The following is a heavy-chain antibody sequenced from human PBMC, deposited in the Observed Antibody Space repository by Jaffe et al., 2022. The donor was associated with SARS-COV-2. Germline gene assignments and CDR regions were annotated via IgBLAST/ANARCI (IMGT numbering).Heavy chain of an antibody. Sequence: EVQLVESGGGLVQPGGSLRLSCAASGFTFSDYYMEWVRQAPGKGLEWVGRIRNKARSYTTEYAASVKGRFTISRDDSKNSLYLQMNSLETEDTAVYYCARLLTDKVNTLSYYYMDVWGKGTTVTVSS. J-gene: IGHJ6*03. CDR3: ARLLTDKVNTLSYYYMDV. D-gene: IGHD3-10*01. CDR1: GFTFSDYY. V-gene: IGHV3-72*01. CDR2: IRNKARSYTT.